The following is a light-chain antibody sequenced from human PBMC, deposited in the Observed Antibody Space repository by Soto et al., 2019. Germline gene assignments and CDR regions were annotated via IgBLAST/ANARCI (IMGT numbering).Light chain of an antibody. CDR3: QQYGSSPPRT. CDR1: QSVSSSY. Sequence: EIVLTQSPRTLSLSPGERAPLSCRAIQSVSSSYLAWYQQKPGQAPRLLIYGASSRATGIPDRFSGSGSGTDFTLTISRLEPEDFAVYYCQQYGSSPPRTFGQGTKVDI. J-gene: IGKJ1*01. CDR2: GAS. V-gene: IGKV3-20*01.